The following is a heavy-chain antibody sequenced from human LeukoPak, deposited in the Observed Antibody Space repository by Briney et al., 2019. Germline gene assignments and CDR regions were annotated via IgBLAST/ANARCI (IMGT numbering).Heavy chain of an antibody. D-gene: IGHD2-21*01. CDR2: ISHRGGT. CDR3: ARFADSEPIDT. CDR1: GGSLSGYY. V-gene: IGHV4-34*01. J-gene: IGHJ4*02. Sequence: PSETLSLTCVVSGGSLSGYYLTWIRQAPGKGLGWIGDISHRGGTAYNPSLKSRASVSLDTSKNQFSLYVTSVTAADTAVYFCARFADSEPIDTWGQGTLVTVSS.